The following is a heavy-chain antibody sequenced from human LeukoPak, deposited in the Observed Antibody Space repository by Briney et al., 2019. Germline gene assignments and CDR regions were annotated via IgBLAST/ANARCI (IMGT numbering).Heavy chain of an antibody. D-gene: IGHD2-15*01. V-gene: IGHV3-48*02. CDR1: GFTFSDFS. CDR2: ISGSGGTI. Sequence: PGGSLSLSCAASGFTFSDFSMNWVRHAAGKGLEWLSYISGSGGTIWYAYSVKGRFTSSRDNAKTSLYLQMSSLRDEDTAVYYCATIRSNDGSLPIDYWGRGTLVTVSS. J-gene: IGHJ4*02. CDR3: ATIRSNDGSLPIDY.